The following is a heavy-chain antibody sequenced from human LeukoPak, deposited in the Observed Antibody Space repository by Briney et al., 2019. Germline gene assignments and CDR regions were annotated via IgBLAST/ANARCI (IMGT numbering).Heavy chain of an antibody. CDR2: ISSSGSTI. Sequence: GGSLRLSCAASGFTFSDYYMSWIRQAPGKGLEWVSYISSSGSTIYYADSVKGRFTISRDNAKNSLYLQMNSLRAEDTAVYYCAKLSSAMVNDAFDIWGQGTMVTVSS. CDR1: GFTFSDYY. V-gene: IGHV3-11*01. D-gene: IGHD5-18*01. J-gene: IGHJ3*02. CDR3: AKLSSAMVNDAFDI.